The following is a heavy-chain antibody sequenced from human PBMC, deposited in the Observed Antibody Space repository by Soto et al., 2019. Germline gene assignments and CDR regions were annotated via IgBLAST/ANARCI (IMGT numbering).Heavy chain of an antibody. CDR1: GFTFSSYG. V-gene: IGHV3-33*01. D-gene: IGHD3-10*01. Sequence: PGGSLRLSCAASGFTFSSYGMHWVRQAPGKGLEWVAVIWYDGSNKYYADSVKGRFTISRDNSKNTLYLQMNSLRAEDTAVYYCARDGYYYGSGSYSIPFDYWGQGTLVTVSS. CDR3: ARDGYYYGSGSYSIPFDY. J-gene: IGHJ4*02. CDR2: IWYDGSNK.